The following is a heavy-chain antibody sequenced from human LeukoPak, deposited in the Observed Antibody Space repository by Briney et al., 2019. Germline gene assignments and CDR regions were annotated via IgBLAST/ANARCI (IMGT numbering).Heavy chain of an antibody. V-gene: IGHV3-33*08. Sequence: GGSLRLSCAASGFTFSSYGMHWVRQAPGKGLEWVAVIWYGGSNKYYADSVKGRFTISRDNSKNTLYLQMNSLRAEDTAVYYCARDRDIVAVPAANLLPSYFDYWGQGTLVTVSS. CDR1: GFTFSSYG. D-gene: IGHD2-2*01. CDR2: IWYGGSNK. CDR3: ARDRDIVAVPAANLLPSYFDY. J-gene: IGHJ4*02.